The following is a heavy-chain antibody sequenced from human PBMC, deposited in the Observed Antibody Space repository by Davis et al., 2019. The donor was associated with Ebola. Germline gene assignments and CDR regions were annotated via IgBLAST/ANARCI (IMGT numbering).Heavy chain of an antibody. CDR1: GGSFSGYY. V-gene: IGHV4-34*01. Sequence: SETLSLTCAVYGGSFSGYYWSWIRQPPGKGLEWIGEINHSGSTNYNPSLKSRVTISVDTSKNQFSLNLSSVTAADTAVYYCVRHGFGDSFDHWGQGTLVTVSS. D-gene: IGHD4-17*01. CDR2: INHSGST. CDR3: VRHGFGDSFDH. J-gene: IGHJ4*02.